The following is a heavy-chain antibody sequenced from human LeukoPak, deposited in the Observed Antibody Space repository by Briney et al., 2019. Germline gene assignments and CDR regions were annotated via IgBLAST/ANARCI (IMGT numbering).Heavy chain of an antibody. CDR3: ARDPVTSPLVAFDI. CDR2: IYSGGST. Sequence: GGSLRLSCAASGFTVSNHFMSWVRQAPGKGLEWVSIIYSGGSTYYADSVKGRFTISRDNSKNTLYLQMNSLRAEDTAVYYCARDPVTSPLVAFDIWGQGTMVTVSS. D-gene: IGHD2-21*02. V-gene: IGHV3-53*01. CDR1: GFTVSNHF. J-gene: IGHJ3*02.